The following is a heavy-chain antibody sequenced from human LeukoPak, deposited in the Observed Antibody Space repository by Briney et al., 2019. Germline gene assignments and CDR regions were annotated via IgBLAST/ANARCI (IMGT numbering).Heavy chain of an antibody. CDR3: AKRAVGVAYYFDY. CDR2: ISGSGGST. CDR1: GFTFNTYA. V-gene: IGHV3-23*01. J-gene: IGHJ4*02. D-gene: IGHD1-26*01. Sequence: GGSLRLSCAASGFTFNTYAMNWVRQAPGKGLEWVSAISGSGGSTNYADSVKGRFTISRDNSKNTLFLQMNSLRVEDTAVYYCAKRAVGVAYYFDYWGQGTLVTVSS.